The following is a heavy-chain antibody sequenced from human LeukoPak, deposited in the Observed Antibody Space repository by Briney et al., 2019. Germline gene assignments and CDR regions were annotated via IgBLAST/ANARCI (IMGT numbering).Heavy chain of an antibody. CDR3: ARRLGSSAYGILKYYFDY. CDR1: GVSLISSNYY. V-gene: IGHV4-39*01. Sequence: PSETLSLTCTVSGVSLISSNYYWGWFRQPPGKGLQWIASVFYTGTTRHNPSLKSRVTISVDTSKNEFSLSLRSVTAEDTAMYYCARRLGSSAYGILKYYFDYWGQGTLVTVSS. CDR2: VFYTGTT. D-gene: IGHD2-21*01. J-gene: IGHJ4*02.